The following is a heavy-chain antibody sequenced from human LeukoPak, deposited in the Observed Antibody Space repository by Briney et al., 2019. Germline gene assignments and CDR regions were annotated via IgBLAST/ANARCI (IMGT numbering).Heavy chain of an antibody. Sequence: SETLSLTCTVSGGPISSSSYYWGWIRQPPGKGLVWIGSIYYSGSTYYDPSLKSRATISVDTSNNQFSLKLSSVTAADTAVLCFARDDWRKYRYYYYYMDVWGKGTTVTVP. CDR3: ARDDWRKYRYYYYYMDV. J-gene: IGHJ6*03. D-gene: IGHD3-9*01. CDR1: GGPISSSSYY. CDR2: IYYSGST. V-gene: IGHV4-39*07.